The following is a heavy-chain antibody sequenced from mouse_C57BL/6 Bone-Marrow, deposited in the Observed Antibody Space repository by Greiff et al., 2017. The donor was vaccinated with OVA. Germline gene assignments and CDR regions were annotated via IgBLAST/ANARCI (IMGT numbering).Heavy chain of an antibody. CDR3: ARQQLRLRFAY. D-gene: IGHD3-2*02. Sequence: EVKVVESGGGLVQPGESLKLSCESNEYEFPSHDMSWVRKTPEKRLELVAAIDSDGGSTYYPDTMERRFIISRDNTKKTLYLQMSSLRSEDTALDYCARQQLRLRFAYWGQGTLVTVSA. CDR2: IDSDGGST. J-gene: IGHJ3*01. CDR1: EYEFPSHD. V-gene: IGHV5-2*01.